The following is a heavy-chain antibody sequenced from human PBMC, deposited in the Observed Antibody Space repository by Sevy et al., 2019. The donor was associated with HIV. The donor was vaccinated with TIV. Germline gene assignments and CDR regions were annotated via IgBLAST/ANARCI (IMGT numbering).Heavy chain of an antibody. V-gene: IGHV3-15*01. CDR3: TTDRHDFPPNWFDP. Sequence: GGSLRLSCAASGFTFSNAWMSWVRQAPGKGLEWVGRIKSKTDGGTTDYAAPVKGRFTISRDDSKNTLDLQMNSLKTEDTAVYYCTTDRHDFPPNWFDPWGQGTLVTVSS. CDR2: IKSKTDGGTT. D-gene: IGHD3-3*01. CDR1: GFTFSNAW. J-gene: IGHJ5*02.